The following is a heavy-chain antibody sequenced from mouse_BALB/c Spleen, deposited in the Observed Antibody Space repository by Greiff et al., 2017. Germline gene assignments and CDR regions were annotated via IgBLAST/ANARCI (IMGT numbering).Heavy chain of an antibody. CDR1: GYTFTSYW. Sequence: VQLQQSGTVLARPGASVKMSCKASGYTFTSYWMHWVKQRPGQGLEWIGAIYPGNSDTSYNQKFKGKAKLTAVTSTSTAYMELSSLTNEDSAVYYCTKEGTTATDLYWYFDVWGAGTTVTVSS. CDR3: TKEGTTATDLYWYFDV. J-gene: IGHJ1*01. V-gene: IGHV1-5*01. D-gene: IGHD1-2*01. CDR2: IYPGNSDT.